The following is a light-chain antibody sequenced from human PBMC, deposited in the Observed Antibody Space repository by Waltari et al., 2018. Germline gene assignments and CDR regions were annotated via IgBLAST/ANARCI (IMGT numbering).Light chain of an antibody. CDR3: QQYYSRRT. CDR1: QSLLYNSKDKNY. CDR2: WAS. V-gene: IGKV4-1*01. Sequence: DIVMTQSPDSLAVSLGERVTITCKSSQSLLYNSKDKNYLAWYQQKPGQPPKLLFSWASTRHSGVPDRFSGSGSATDFTLTISSLQAEDVAVYYCQQYYSRRTFGQGTRVEIK. J-gene: IGKJ1*01.